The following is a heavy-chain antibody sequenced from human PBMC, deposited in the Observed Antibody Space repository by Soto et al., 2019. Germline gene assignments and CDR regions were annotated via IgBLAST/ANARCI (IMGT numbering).Heavy chain of an antibody. D-gene: IGHD5-18*01. Sequence: PGGSLRLSCAASGFTFSSYAMSWVRQAPGKGLEWVSAISGSGGSTYYADSVKGRFTISRDNSKNTLYLQMNSLRAEDTAVYYCAKDWSNPWMQLWNDYWGQGTLVTVSS. CDR1: GFTFSSYA. CDR2: ISGSGGST. J-gene: IGHJ4*02. V-gene: IGHV3-23*01. CDR3: AKDWSNPWMQLWNDY.